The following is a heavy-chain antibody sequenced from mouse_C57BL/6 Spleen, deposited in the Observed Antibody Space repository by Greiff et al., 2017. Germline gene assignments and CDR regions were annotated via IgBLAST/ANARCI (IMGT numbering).Heavy chain of an antibody. CDR2: ISYDGSN. J-gene: IGHJ2*01. CDR1: GYSITSGYY. CDR3: ARKFNYYGSSNYFDY. D-gene: IGHD1-1*01. Sequence: EVKLVESGPGLVKPSQSLSLTCSVTGYSITSGYYWNWIRQFPGNKLEWMGYISYDGSNNYNPSLKNRISITCDTSKNQFFLKLNSVTTEDTATYYCARKFNYYGSSNYFDYWGQGTTLTVSS. V-gene: IGHV3-6*01.